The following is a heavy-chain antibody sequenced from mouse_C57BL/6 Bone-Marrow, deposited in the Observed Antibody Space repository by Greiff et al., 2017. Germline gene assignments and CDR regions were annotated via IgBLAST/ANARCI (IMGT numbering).Heavy chain of an antibody. CDR1: GFTFSSYG. V-gene: IGHV5-6*01. CDR2: ISSGGSYT. J-gene: IGHJ2*01. D-gene: IGHD2-3*01. Sequence: EVQLVESGGDLVKPGGSLKLSCAASGFTFSSYGMSWVRQTPDKRLEWVATISSGGSYTYYPDSVKGRFTISRDNAKNTLYLQISSLKSEDTAMYYCARHGFYVGNFDYWGQGTTLTVSS. CDR3: ARHGFYVGNFDY.